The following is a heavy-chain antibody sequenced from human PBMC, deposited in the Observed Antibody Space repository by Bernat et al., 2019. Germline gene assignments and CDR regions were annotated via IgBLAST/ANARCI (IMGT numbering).Heavy chain of an antibody. CDR1: GGSFSGYY. CDR2: INHSGST. J-gene: IGHJ6*02. CDR3: ARGYYDFWSGYCYYYYGMDV. V-gene: IGHV4-34*01. D-gene: IGHD3-3*01. Sequence: QVQLQQWGAGLLKPSETLSLTCAVYGGSFSGYYWSWIRQPPGKGLEWIGEINHSGSTNYNPSLKSRVTISVDTSKNQFSLKLSSVTAADTAVYYCARGYYDFWSGYCYYYYGMDVWGQGTTVTVSS.